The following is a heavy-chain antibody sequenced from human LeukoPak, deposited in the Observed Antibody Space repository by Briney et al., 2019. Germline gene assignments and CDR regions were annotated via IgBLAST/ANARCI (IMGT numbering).Heavy chain of an antibody. J-gene: IGHJ4*02. CDR3: ARDRGRNSYGLPRGFDY. CDR2: IIPILGVA. CDR1: GGTFSSYA. Sequence: SVKVSCKASGGTFSSYAISWVRQAPGQGLEWMGRIIPILGVANYAQKFQGRVTITADKSTSTAYMELNSLRAEDTAVYYCARDRGRNSYGLPRGFDYWGQGTLVTVSS. V-gene: IGHV1-69*04. D-gene: IGHD5-18*01.